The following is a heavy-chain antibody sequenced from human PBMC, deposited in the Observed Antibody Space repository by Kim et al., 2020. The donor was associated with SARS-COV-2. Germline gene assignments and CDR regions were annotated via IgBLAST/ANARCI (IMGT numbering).Heavy chain of an antibody. CDR3: TRGGDNGDFDY. Sequence: TTYADSVRGRFTFSRDNAKTMLYLQMNRMTAEDTAVYYCTRGGDNGDFDYWGQGTLVTVSS. J-gene: IGHJ4*02. D-gene: IGHD3-10*01. CDR2: T. V-gene: IGHV3-74*01.